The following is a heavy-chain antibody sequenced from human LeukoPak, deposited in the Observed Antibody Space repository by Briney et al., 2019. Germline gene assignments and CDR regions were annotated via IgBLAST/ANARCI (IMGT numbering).Heavy chain of an antibody. J-gene: IGHJ4*02. CDR1: GFTFSSYG. V-gene: IGHV3-23*01. CDR3: AKVPGYSYGLVYGY. Sequence: GGSLRLSCAASGFTFSSYGMSCVRQAPGKGLEWVSAISGSGGSTYYADSVKGRFTISRDNSKNTLYLQMNSLRAEDTAVYYCAKVPGYSYGLVYGYWGQGTLVTVSS. D-gene: IGHD5-18*01. CDR2: ISGSGGST.